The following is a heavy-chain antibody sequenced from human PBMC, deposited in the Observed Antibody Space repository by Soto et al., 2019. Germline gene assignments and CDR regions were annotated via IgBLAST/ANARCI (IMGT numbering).Heavy chain of an antibody. V-gene: IGHV6-1*01. CDR1: GDSVSSNGAA. CDR3: ARDPTPIVRGEIKNFFDS. Sequence: PSQTLSLTCAISGDSVSSNGAAWNWIRQSPSRGLEWLGRTYYRSKWYNDCAVSVKSRITINPDTSKNQFSLHLNSVTPEDTAVYYCARDPTPIVRGEIKNFFDSWGQGTLVPVSS. CDR2: TYYRSKWYN. J-gene: IGHJ4*02. D-gene: IGHD3-10*01.